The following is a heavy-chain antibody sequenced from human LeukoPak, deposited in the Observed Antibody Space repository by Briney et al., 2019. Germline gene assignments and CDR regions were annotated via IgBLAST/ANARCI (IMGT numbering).Heavy chain of an antibody. V-gene: IGHV1-2*02. Sequence: ASVKVSCKASGYTFTSYGISWVRQAPGQGLEWMGWINPNSGGTNYAQKFQGRVTMTRDTSISTAYMELSRLRSDDTAVYYCARAYCSGGSCRFTFDYWGQGTLVTVSS. CDR1: GYTFTSYG. CDR2: INPNSGGT. J-gene: IGHJ4*02. D-gene: IGHD2-15*01. CDR3: ARAYCSGGSCRFTFDY.